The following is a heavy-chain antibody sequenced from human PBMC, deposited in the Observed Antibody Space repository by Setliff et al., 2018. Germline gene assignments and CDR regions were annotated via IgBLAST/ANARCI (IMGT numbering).Heavy chain of an antibody. D-gene: IGHD4-4*01. CDR1: GGSISSTNYY. Sequence: SETLSLTCTVSGGSISSTNYYWGWIRQPPGKGLEWIGYIYYSGSTSYYNPSFKSRVIVSEDTAKNHFSLTMTSVTAADTALYFCARGFPVTSYRSHYYMDVWGEGTTVTVSS. CDR3: ARGFPVTSYRSHYYMDV. V-gene: IGHV4-39*02. CDR2: IYYSGSTS. J-gene: IGHJ6*03.